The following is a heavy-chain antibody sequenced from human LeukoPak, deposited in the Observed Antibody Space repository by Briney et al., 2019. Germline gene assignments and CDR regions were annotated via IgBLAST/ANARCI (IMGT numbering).Heavy chain of an antibody. J-gene: IGHJ4*02. Sequence: GGSLRLSCAASGFTFSSYSMDWVRQAPGKGLEWVSVIYSGGSTYYADSVKGRFTISRDNSKNTLYLQMNSLRAEDTAVYYCARGFSSSWPSVDYWGQGTLVTVSS. D-gene: IGHD6-13*01. CDR3: ARGFSSSWPSVDY. V-gene: IGHV3-53*01. CDR2: IYSGGST. CDR1: GFTFSSYS.